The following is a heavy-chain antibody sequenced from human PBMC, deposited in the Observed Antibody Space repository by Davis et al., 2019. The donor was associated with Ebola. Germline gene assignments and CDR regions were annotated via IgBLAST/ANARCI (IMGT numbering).Heavy chain of an antibody. V-gene: IGHV4-59*01. CDR2: IYYSGST. CDR3: ASSLAARRRYYFDY. J-gene: IGHJ4*02. D-gene: IGHD6-6*01. CDR1: GGSISSYY. Sequence: PSETLSLTCTVSGGSISSYYWSWIRQPPGKGLEWIGYIYYSGSTNYNPSLKSRVTISVDTSKNQFSLKLSSVTAADTAVYYCASSLAARRRYYFDYWGQGTLVTVSS.